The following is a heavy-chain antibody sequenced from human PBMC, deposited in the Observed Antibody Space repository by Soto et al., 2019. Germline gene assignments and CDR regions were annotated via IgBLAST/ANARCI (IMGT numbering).Heavy chain of an antibody. CDR3: ARSNDYDSSGYYFDY. Sequence: SETLSLTCTVSGGSISSSSYYWGWIRQPPGKGLEWIGSIYYSGSTYYNPSLKSRVTISVDTPKNQFSLKLSSVTAADTAVYYCARSNDYDSSGYYFDYWGQGTLVTVSS. CDR2: IYYSGST. J-gene: IGHJ4*02. D-gene: IGHD3-22*01. V-gene: IGHV4-39*01. CDR1: GGSISSSSYY.